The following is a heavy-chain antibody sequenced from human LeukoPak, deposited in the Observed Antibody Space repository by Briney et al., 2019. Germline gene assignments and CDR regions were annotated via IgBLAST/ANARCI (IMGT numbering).Heavy chain of an antibody. CDR1: GVPISNYY. J-gene: IGHJ5*02. V-gene: IGHV4-59*01. CDR3: ARGGVVGTMLRGINWFDP. Sequence: SETLSLTCTVSGVPISNYYWHWIRQSPGKGLEWIGYVYYSGSTDYNPSLKSPVTISVDTSKNQFSLELSSVTAADTAIYYCARGGVVGTMLRGINWFDPWGQGSLVAVSS. CDR2: VYYSGST. D-gene: IGHD3-10*01.